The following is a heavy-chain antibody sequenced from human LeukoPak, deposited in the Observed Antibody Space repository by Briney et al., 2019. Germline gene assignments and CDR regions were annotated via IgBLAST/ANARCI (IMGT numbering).Heavy chain of an antibody. CDR3: ATRPFPSGWYAYYFAS. D-gene: IGHD6-19*01. V-gene: IGHV3-23*01. Sequence: PGGSLRLSCAASGFTFSSYAMSWVRQAPGKGLEWVSAISGSGGSTYYADSVKGRFTISRDNSKNTLYLQINRLRAAHTALYYCATRPFPSGWYAYYFASWGQGTLVTVSS. CDR2: ISGSGGST. CDR1: GFTFSSYA. J-gene: IGHJ4*02.